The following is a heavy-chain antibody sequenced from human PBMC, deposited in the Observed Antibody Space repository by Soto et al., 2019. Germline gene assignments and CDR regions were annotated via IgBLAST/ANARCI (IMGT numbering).Heavy chain of an antibody. V-gene: IGHV4-31*03. Sequence: QVQLQESGPGLVKPSQTLSLTRTVSGGSISSGGYYWSWIRQHPGKGLEWIGYIYYSGSTYYNPSLKSRVTISVDTSKNQFSLKLSSVTAADTAVYYCAREGPRWIRVAFDIWGQGTMVTVSS. D-gene: IGHD5-18*01. CDR3: AREGPRWIRVAFDI. CDR1: GGSISSGGYY. J-gene: IGHJ3*02. CDR2: IYYSGST.